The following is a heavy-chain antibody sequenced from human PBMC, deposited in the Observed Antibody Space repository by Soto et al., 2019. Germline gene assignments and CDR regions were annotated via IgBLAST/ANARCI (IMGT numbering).Heavy chain of an antibody. CDR1: GGSISSYY. V-gene: IGHV4-59*08. Sequence: PSDTLSLTCTVSGGSISSYYWSWIRQPPGKGLEWIGYIYYSGSTNYNPSLKSRATISVDTSKNQFSLKLSSVTAADTAVYYCARQTEAGVWSGYLGAFDIWGQGTMVTVSS. CDR3: ARQTEAGVWSGYLGAFDI. J-gene: IGHJ3*02. D-gene: IGHD3-3*01. CDR2: IYYSGST.